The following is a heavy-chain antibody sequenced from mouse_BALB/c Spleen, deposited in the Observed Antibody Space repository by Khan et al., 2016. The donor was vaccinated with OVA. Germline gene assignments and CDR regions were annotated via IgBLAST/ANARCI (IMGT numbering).Heavy chain of an antibody. D-gene: IGHD1-1*01. J-gene: IGHJ3*01. Sequence: EVELVESGGDVVKPGGSLKLSFAASGFTFSTYGMSWVRQTPDTRLEWVATISTGGNYTYYPATVKGRFTISRDNAKNTLYLQMSSLKSEDTAMFYCARLAYYYDSEGFAYWGQGTLVTVSA. CDR1: GFTFSTYG. CDR3: ARLAYYYDSEGFAY. CDR2: ISTGGNYT. V-gene: IGHV5-6*01.